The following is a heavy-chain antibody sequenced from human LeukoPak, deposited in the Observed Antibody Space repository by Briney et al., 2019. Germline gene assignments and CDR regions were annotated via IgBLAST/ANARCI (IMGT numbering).Heavy chain of an antibody. CDR2: ISSSSSTI. D-gene: IGHD6-19*01. CDR3: ARDRYSRGWYVETFDI. J-gene: IGHJ3*02. CDR1: GFTFSSYS. Sequence: GGSLRLSCAASGFTFSSYSMNWVRQAPGKGLEWVSYISSSSSTIYYADSVKGRFTISRDNAKNSLYLQMNSLRAEDTAVYYCARDRYSRGWYVETFDIWGQGTMVTVSS. V-gene: IGHV3-48*04.